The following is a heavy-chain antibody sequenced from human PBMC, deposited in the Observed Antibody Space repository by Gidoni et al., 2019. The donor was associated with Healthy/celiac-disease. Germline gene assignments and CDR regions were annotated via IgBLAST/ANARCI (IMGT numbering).Heavy chain of an antibody. J-gene: IGHJ3*02. Sequence: QVQLVESGGGVVQPGRSLRLSCAASGFTFSSYGMHWVRQAPGKGLEWVAVIWYDGSNKYYADSVKGRFTISRDNSKNTLYLQMNSLRAEDTAVYYCARSLYAFDIWGQGTMVTVSS. CDR1: GFTFSSYG. CDR2: IWYDGSNK. V-gene: IGHV3-33*01. CDR3: ARSLYAFDI. D-gene: IGHD3-16*02.